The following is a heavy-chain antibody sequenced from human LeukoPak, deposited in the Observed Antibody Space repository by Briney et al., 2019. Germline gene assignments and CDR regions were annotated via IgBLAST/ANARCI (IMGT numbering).Heavy chain of an antibody. CDR3: ARPTYYYDSRGSIPYYFDY. D-gene: IGHD3-22*01. CDR1: GGSFSGYY. CDR2: INHSGST. V-gene: IGHV4-34*01. Sequence: SETLSLTCAVYGGSFSGYYWSWIRQPPGKGLEWIGEINHSGSTNYNPSLKSRVTISVDTSKNQFSLKLSSVTAADTAVYYCARPTYYYDSRGSIPYYFDYWGQGTLVTVSS. J-gene: IGHJ4*02.